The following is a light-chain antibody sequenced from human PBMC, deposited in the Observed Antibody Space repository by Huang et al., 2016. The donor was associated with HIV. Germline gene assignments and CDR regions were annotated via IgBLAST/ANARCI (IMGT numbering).Light chain of an antibody. V-gene: IGKV3-11*01. CDR3: QQRSNWPPVLT. CDR1: QRVSSY. CDR2: DAA. J-gene: IGKJ4*01. Sequence: EIVLTQSPATLSLSPGERATLSCRASQRVSSYLAWHQQKPGQAPRLVSYDAANRATGIPARFSGSGSGTDFTLTISSLEPEDVAVYYCQQRSNWPPVLTFGGGTKVEIK.